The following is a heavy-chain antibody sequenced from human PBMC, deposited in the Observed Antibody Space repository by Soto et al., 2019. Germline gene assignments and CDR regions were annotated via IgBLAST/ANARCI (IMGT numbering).Heavy chain of an antibody. J-gene: IGHJ6*02. CDR3: ARDSSYGPYYYGMDV. V-gene: IGHV4-59*01. D-gene: IGHD5-18*01. Sequence: SETLSLTCTVSGGXISSYYWSWIRQPPGKGLEWIGYIYYSGSTNYNPSLKSRVTISVDTSKNQFSLKLSSVTAADTAVYYCARDSSYGPYYYGMDVWGQGTTVTVSS. CDR1: GGXISSYY. CDR2: IYYSGST.